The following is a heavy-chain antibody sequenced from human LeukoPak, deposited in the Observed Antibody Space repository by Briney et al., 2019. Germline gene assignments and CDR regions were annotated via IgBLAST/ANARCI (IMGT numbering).Heavy chain of an antibody. D-gene: IGHD6-13*01. Sequence: SETLSLTCTVSGGSISTYYWNWIRQPPGKGLEWIGYMYHSGSTNYNPSLKSRVTISVDTSKNQFSLKLSSVTAADTAVYYCARHSAHSSTNDAFDIWGQGTMVTVSS. CDR2: MYHSGST. CDR1: GGSISTYY. V-gene: IGHV4-59*01. CDR3: ARHSAHSSTNDAFDI. J-gene: IGHJ3*02.